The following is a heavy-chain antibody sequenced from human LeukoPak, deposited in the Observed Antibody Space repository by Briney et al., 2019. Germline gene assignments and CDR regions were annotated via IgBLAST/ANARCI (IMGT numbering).Heavy chain of an antibody. Sequence: GGSLRLSCVASGFTFSSYSMNWVRQAPGKGLEWVSSISSSSSYKYYTDSVKGRFTISRDNAKNSLYLQMNSLRAEDTAVYYCARSAAGTYYWGQGALVTVSS. V-gene: IGHV3-21*01. CDR2: ISSSSSYK. CDR1: GFTFSSYS. CDR3: ARSAAGTYY. J-gene: IGHJ4*02. D-gene: IGHD1-1*01.